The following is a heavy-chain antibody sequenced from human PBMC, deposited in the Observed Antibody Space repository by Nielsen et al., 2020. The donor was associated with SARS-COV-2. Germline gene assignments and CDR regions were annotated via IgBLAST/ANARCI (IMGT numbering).Heavy chain of an antibody. J-gene: IGHJ6*03. D-gene: IGHD2-2*01. CDR3: ARGQNIVVVPAAKDYYYYYMDV. V-gene: IGHV3-33*05. CDR2: ISYDGSNK. Sequence: WIRQPPGKGLEWVAVISYDGSNKYYADSVKGRFTISRDNSKNTLYLQMNSLRAEDTAVYYCARGQNIVVVPAAKDYYYYYMDVWGKGTTVTSP.